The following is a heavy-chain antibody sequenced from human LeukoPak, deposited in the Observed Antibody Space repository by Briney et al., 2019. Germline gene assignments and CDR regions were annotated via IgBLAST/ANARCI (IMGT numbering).Heavy chain of an antibody. Sequence: GESLKISCKGSSYSFTSYWIGWVRQMPGKGLERMGIIYPGDSDTRYSPSFQGQVTISADKSISTAYLQWSSLKASDTAMYYCARLEDGSGSYFWFDPWGQGTLVTVSS. V-gene: IGHV5-51*01. CDR2: IYPGDSDT. D-gene: IGHD3-10*01. CDR3: ARLEDGSGSYFWFDP. J-gene: IGHJ5*02. CDR1: SYSFTSYW.